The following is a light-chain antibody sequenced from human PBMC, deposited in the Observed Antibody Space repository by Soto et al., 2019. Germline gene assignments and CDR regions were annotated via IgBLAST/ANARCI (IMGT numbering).Light chain of an antibody. CDR2: DAS. CDR3: QQYLMGWT. CDR1: QSVSSY. J-gene: IGKJ1*01. Sequence: EIVLTQSPATLSLSPGDGATLSCWASQSVSSYLAWYQHKPGQPPRLLIYDASTRATGIPARFRGSGSGTEFTLTISSLQSEDFAVYYCQQYLMGWTFGQGTKVDIK. V-gene: IGKV3-15*01.